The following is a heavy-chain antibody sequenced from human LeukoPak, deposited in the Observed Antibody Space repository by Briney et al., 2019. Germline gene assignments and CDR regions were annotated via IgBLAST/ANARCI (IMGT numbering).Heavy chain of an antibody. D-gene: IGHD3-10*01. Sequence: GASVKVSCKASGYTFTSYYMHWVRQAPGQGLEWMGIINPSGGSTSYAQKLQGRVTMTTDTSTSTAYMELRSLRSDDTAVYYCAMAYGSGSYIATRFDYWGQGTLVTVSS. V-gene: IGHV1-46*01. J-gene: IGHJ4*02. CDR3: AMAYGSGSYIATRFDY. CDR1: GYTFTSYY. CDR2: INPSGGST.